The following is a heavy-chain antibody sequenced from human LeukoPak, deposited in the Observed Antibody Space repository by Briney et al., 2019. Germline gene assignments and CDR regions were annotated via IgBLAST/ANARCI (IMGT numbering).Heavy chain of an antibody. D-gene: IGHD6-19*01. J-gene: IGHJ4*02. V-gene: IGHV3-23*03. Sequence: GGSLRLSCAASGFTYTSYALSWVRQAPGKGLVWVSRINTDGSSTSYADSVQGRFTISRDNSKNTLYLQMNSLRAEDTAVYYCARGRSGWYVFDYWGQGTLVTVSS. CDR2: INTDGSST. CDR1: GFTYTSYA. CDR3: ARGRSGWYVFDY.